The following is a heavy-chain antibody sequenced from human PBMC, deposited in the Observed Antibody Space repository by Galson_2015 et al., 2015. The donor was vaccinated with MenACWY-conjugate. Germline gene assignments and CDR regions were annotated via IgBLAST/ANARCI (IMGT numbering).Heavy chain of an antibody. CDR3: ARMHIVLDATDAFDI. Sequence: PALVKPTQTLTLTCTFSGFSLSTYEMCIYWVRQPPGKALKWLARIDLRDNKYYTTSLKTRLTISKDTSTNQVVLTMTNVDPVDTATYYCARMHIVLDATDAFDIWGQGTMVTVSS. V-gene: IGHV2-70*11. J-gene: IGHJ3*02. CDR2: IDLRDNK. D-gene: IGHD3-22*01. CDR1: GFSLSTYEMC.